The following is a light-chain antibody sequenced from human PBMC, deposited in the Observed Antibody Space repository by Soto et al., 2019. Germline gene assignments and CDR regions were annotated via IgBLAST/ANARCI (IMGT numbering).Light chain of an antibody. CDR2: LGS. Sequence: VMTQYPLSLPVTLGQPASISCRSSQSLLHSNGYNYLDWYLQKPGQSPQLLIYLGSNRASGVPDRFSGSGSGTDFSLKISRVEAEDVGVYYCMQALQTPITFGQGTRLE. CDR3: MQALQTPIT. J-gene: IGKJ5*01. CDR1: QSLLHSNGYNY. V-gene: IGKV2-28*01.